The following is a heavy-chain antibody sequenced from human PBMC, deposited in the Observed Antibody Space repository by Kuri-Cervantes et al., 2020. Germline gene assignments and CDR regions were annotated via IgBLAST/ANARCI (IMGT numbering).Heavy chain of an antibody. CDR3: AGSRGPDCRTTSCFHY. CDR1: GYTFTGYY. Sequence: ASVKVSCKASGYTFTGYYMHWVRQAPGQGLEWMGWINPDSGVINSAQKFQGWVTMTSDTSINTAYMDLSRLTPDDTAVYYCAGSRGPDCRTTSCFHYWGQGTLVTVSS. D-gene: IGHD2-2*01. V-gene: IGHV1-2*04. CDR2: INPDSGVI. J-gene: IGHJ4*02.